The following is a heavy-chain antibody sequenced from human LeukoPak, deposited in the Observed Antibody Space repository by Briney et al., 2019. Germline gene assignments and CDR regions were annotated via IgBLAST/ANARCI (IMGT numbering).Heavy chain of an antibody. D-gene: IGHD5-12*01. J-gene: IGHJ4*02. CDR3: ARAQHSGYERYEYYFDF. CDR1: GFTFSSYW. Sequence: GGSLRLSCAASGFTFSSYWMHWVRQAPGKGLVWVSRINSDGSSTSYADSVKGRFTISRDNAKDTLYLQMNSLRAEDTAVYYCARAQHSGYERYEYYFDFWGQGTRDSVPT. CDR2: INSDGSST. V-gene: IGHV3-74*01.